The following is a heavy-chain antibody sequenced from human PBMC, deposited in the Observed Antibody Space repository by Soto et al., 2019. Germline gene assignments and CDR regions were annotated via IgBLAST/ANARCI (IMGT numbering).Heavy chain of an antibody. D-gene: IGHD1-7*01. V-gene: IGHV1-46*01. CDR3: AVPVRNYYDAFEI. CDR1: GYTFINYD. J-gene: IGHJ3*02. CDR2: VNPTSGST. Sequence: ASVKVSCKASGYTFINYDIHWVRQAPGQGLEWMGRVNPTSGSTNYARKFQGRLTLTTDTSTRTAYMELSSLRSDDTAVYYCAVPVRNYYDAFEIWGQGTMVTVSS.